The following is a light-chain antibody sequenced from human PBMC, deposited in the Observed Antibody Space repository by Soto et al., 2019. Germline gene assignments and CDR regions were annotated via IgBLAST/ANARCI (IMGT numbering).Light chain of an antibody. V-gene: IGKV3-20*01. CDR1: QTVSNNF. J-gene: IGKJ4*01. Sequence: IVLTQSPGTLSLSPGERATLSCRASQTVSNNFLAWYQEKPGRGPRLLIYGASTRATGVPDRFSGSGSGTDFTLTISRLDPEVFAVYYCRQYGRSLEFAVGGGTKVEIK. CDR3: RQYGRSLEFA. CDR2: GAS.